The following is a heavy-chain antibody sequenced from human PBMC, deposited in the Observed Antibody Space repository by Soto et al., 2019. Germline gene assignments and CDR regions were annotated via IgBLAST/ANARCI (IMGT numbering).Heavy chain of an antibody. Sequence: QVQLVQSGAEVRTPGASVKVSCKASGYTFTSYDINWVRQATGQGPEWMGWMNPDSGNTGYVQKFQGRVTMTRNTATSHAYMGTGSLRSEDTAVYYCARSVGCSSVDVDYWGQGTLVTVSS. CDR2: MNPDSGNT. D-gene: IGHD6-19*01. CDR3: ARSVGCSSVDVDY. J-gene: IGHJ4*02. CDR1: GYTFTSYD. V-gene: IGHV1-8*01.